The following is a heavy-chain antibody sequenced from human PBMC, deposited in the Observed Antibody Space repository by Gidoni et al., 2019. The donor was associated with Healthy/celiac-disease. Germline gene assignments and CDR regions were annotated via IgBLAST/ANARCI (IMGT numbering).Heavy chain of an antibody. CDR1: GYSISSGYY. J-gene: IGHJ4*02. D-gene: IGHD5-12*01. CDR3: ASRGAGRDGYSFDY. CDR2: IYHSGST. V-gene: IGHV4-38-2*01. Sequence: QVQLQESGPGLVKPSETLSLTCAVSGYSISSGYYWGWIRQPPGKGLEWIGSIYHSGSTYYNPSLKSRVTISVDTSKNQFSLKLSSVTAADTAVYYCASRGAGRDGYSFDYWGQGTLVTVSS.